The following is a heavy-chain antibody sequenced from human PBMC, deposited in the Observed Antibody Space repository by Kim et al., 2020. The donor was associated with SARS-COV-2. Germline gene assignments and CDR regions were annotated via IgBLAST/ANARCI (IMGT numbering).Heavy chain of an antibody. D-gene: IGHD6-19*01. CDR1: GFTFSSYS. V-gene: IGHV3-21*01. Sequence: GGSLRLSCAASGFTFSSYSMNWVRQAPGKGLEWVSSISSSSSYIYYADSVKGRFTISRDNAKNSLYLQMNSLRAEDTAVYYCARSGASPGYSSGWFIDYWGQGTLVTVSS. CDR3: ARSGASPGYSSGWFIDY. CDR2: ISSSSSYI. J-gene: IGHJ4*02.